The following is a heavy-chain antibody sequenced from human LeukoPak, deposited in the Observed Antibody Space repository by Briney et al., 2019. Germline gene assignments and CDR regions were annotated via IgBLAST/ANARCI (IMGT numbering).Heavy chain of an antibody. Sequence: SETLSLTCAVYGGSFSGYYWSWIRQPPGKGLEWIGEINHSGSTNYNPFLKSRVTISVDTSKNQFSLKLSSVTAADTAVYYCARVEVATILDWFDPWGQGTLVTVSS. CDR1: GGSFSGYY. D-gene: IGHD5-12*01. V-gene: IGHV4-34*01. J-gene: IGHJ5*02. CDR3: ARVEVATILDWFDP. CDR2: INHSGST.